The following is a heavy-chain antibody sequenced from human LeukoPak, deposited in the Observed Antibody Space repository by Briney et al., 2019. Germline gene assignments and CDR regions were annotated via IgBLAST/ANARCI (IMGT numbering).Heavy chain of an antibody. V-gene: IGHV4-31*03. D-gene: IGHD5-12*01. CDR3: ARRRRTGGYGSLSVWFDP. CDR1: GGSISSGGYY. CDR2: IYYSGST. Sequence: SEPLSLTCTVSGGSISSGGYYWRWIRQHPGKGLEWIGYIYYSGSTYYNPSLKSRVTISVDTSKIQFSLKLSSVTAADTAVYYCARRRRTGGYGSLSVWFDPWGQGTLVTVSS. J-gene: IGHJ5*02.